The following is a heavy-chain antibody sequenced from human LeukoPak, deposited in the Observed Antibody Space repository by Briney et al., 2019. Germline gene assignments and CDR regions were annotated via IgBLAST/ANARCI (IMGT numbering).Heavy chain of an antibody. V-gene: IGHV3-30*18. D-gene: IGHD2-21*02. Sequence: PGGSLRLSCAASGFTFSSYGMHWVRQAPGKGLEWVAVISYDGSNKYYADSVKGRFTISRDNSKNTLYLQMNSLRAEDTAVYYCAKDSAHSYCGGDCYSAYLDYWGQGTLVTVSS. J-gene: IGHJ4*02. CDR1: GFTFSSYG. CDR3: AKDSAHSYCGGDCYSAYLDY. CDR2: ISYDGSNK.